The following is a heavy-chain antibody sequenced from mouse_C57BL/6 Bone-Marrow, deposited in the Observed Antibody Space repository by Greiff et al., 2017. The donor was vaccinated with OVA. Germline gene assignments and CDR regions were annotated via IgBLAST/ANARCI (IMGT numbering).Heavy chain of an antibody. CDR2: ISRGSSTI. Sequence: EVQLVESGGGLVKPGGSLKLSCAASGFTFSDYGMHWVRQAPEKGLEWVAYISRGSSTIYYADTVKGRFTISRDNAKNTLFLQMTSLRSEDTAMYYCARSDYDYFDNWGQGTTLTVSS. CDR1: GFTFSDYG. D-gene: IGHD2-4*01. CDR3: ARSDYDYFDN. J-gene: IGHJ2*01. V-gene: IGHV5-17*01.